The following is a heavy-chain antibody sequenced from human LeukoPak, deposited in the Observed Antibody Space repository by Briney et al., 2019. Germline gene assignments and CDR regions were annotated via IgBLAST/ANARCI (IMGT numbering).Heavy chain of an antibody. D-gene: IGHD2-15*01. CDR2: IYYSGST. CDR3: ARRYCSGGSCYSDAFDI. J-gene: IGHJ3*02. Sequence: PSETLSLTCTVSSGSLSSYYWSWIRQPPGKGLEWIGYIYYSGSTNYNPSLKSRVTISVDTSKNQFSLKLSSVTAADTAVYYCARRYCSGGSCYSDAFDIWGQGTMVTVSS. CDR1: SGSLSSYY. V-gene: IGHV4-59*08.